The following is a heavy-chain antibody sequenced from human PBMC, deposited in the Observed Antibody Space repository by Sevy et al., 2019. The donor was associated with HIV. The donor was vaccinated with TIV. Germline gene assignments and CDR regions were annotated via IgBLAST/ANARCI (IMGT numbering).Heavy chain of an antibody. D-gene: IGHD6-13*01. J-gene: IGHJ4*02. CDR1: GFTFGDYA. CDR3: TGVLYSSWYPNYFDY. Sequence: GGSLRLSCTASGFTFGDYAMSWFRQAPGKGLEWVGFIRSKAYGGTTEYAASVKGRFTISRDDSNSIAYLQMNSLKTDGTAVYYCTGVLYSSWYPNYFDYWGQGTLVTVSS. CDR2: IRSKAYGGTT. V-gene: IGHV3-49*03.